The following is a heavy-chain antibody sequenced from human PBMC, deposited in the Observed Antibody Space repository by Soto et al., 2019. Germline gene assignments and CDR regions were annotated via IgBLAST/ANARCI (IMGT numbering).Heavy chain of an antibody. CDR1: GYTLTELS. V-gene: IGHV1-24*01. D-gene: IGHD3-22*01. CDR2: FDPEDGET. CDR3: ATVMSFRYYYDSSGYYDY. Sequence: GASVKVSCKVSGYTLTELSMHWVRQAPGKRLEWMGGFDPEDGETIYAQKFQGRVTMTEDTSTDTAYMELSSPRSEDTAVYYCATVMSFRYYYDSSGYYDYWGQGTLVTVSS. J-gene: IGHJ4*02.